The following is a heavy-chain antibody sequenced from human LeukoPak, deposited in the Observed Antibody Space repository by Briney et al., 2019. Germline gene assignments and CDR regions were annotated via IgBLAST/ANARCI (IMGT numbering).Heavy chain of an antibody. CDR1: GFTVITND. Sequence: GGSLRLSCAASGFTVITNDMTWVRQPQGRGPGWVSVLYSDGNTKYADSVQGRFTISRDNSKNTLYLEMNSLSPDDTAVYYCARGVEPLAANTLAYWGQGTLVTVSS. J-gene: IGHJ4*02. CDR3: ARGVEPLAANTLAY. V-gene: IGHV3-53*01. CDR2: LYSDGNT. D-gene: IGHD1-14*01.